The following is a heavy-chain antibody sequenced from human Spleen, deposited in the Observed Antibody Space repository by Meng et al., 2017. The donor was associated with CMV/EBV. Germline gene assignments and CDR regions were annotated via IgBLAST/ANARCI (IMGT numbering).Heavy chain of an antibody. V-gene: IGHV1-2*02. CDR1: GYTFTGYY. CDR2: INPNSGGT. J-gene: IGHJ5*02. Sequence: ASVKVSCKTSGYTFTGYYIHWVRQAPGQGLEWMGWINPNSGGTNYAQKFQGRVTMTRDTSIDTAYMELSRLRSDDTAVYYCARAGIELWFHNWGQGALVTVSS. D-gene: IGHD2/OR15-2a*01. CDR3: ARAGIELWFHN.